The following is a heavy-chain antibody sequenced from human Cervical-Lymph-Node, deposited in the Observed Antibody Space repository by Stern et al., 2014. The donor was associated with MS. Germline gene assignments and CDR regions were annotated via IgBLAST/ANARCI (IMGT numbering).Heavy chain of an antibody. D-gene: IGHD2-21*02. CDR1: GGSMASSTGGYF. CDR3: ARVAYCGGDCSAFDS. V-gene: IGHV4-31*11. CDR2: IYYSGSP. J-gene: IGHJ4*02. Sequence: DQLVESGPGLVKPSQTLSLICAVSGGSMASSTGGYFWSWIRQPQGKGLEWIGFIYYSGSPYYNPSLKRRTTISVDTSKNQVSLRLTSMTAADTAVYYCARVAYCGGDCSAFDSWGQGTLVTVSS.